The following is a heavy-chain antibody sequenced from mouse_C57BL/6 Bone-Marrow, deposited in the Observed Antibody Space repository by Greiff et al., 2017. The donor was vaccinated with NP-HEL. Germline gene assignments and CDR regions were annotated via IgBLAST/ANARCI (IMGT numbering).Heavy chain of an antibody. CDR1: EYEFPSHD. CDR3: ANYYGSSYGFAY. V-gene: IGHV5-2*01. J-gene: IGHJ3*01. Sequence: DVKLVESGGGLVQPGESLKLSCESNEYEFPSHDMSWVRKTPEKRLELVAAINSDGGSTYYPDTMERRFIISRDNTKKTLYLQMSSLRSEDTALYYCANYYGSSYGFAYWGQGTLVTVSA. D-gene: IGHD1-1*01. CDR2: INSDGGST.